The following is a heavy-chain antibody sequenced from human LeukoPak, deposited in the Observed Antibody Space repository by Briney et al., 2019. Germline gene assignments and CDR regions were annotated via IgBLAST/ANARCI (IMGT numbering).Heavy chain of an antibody. CDR1: GGSISSSY. CDR3: ARYVSGHYFDY. V-gene: IGHV4-4*07. CDR2: IYSSGST. J-gene: IGHJ4*02. Sequence: ASETLSLTCTVSGGSISSSYWSWIRQPAGKGLEWIGRIYSSGSTSYNPSLRSRVSMSVDTSKNRFSLNLGSVTAADTAVYYCARYVSGHYFDYWGQGTLVTVSS. D-gene: IGHD3-16*01.